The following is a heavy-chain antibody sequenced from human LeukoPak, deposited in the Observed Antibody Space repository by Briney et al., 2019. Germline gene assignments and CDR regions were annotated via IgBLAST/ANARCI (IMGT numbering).Heavy chain of an antibody. D-gene: IGHD2-21*01. CDR1: GFTFSNYG. V-gene: IGHV3-30*02. CDR2: IRFDGSGK. J-gene: IGHJ4*02. CDR3: AKVIVLVNAFDY. Sequence: PGGSLRLSCAASGFTFSNYGMHWVRQAPDKGLKWVAFIRFDGSGKYNADSVKGRFTISRGNSKNTVYLQMNGLRAEDTAVYYCAKVIVLVNAFDYWGQGTLVTVSS.